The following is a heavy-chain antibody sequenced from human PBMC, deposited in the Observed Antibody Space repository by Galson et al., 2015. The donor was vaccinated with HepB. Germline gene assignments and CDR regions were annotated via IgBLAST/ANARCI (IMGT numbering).Heavy chain of an antibody. CDR3: ARGLDSPGIAVD. Sequence: SLRLSCAASGFTFSGYAMHWVRQAPGKGLEWVTLISYDGSGKYYADSVKGRFTISRDNSRNTLYLQMNSPRAEDTAVYYCARGLDSPGIAVDWGPGTLVTVSS. CDR1: GFTFSGYA. V-gene: IGHV3-30*04. D-gene: IGHD6-19*01. CDR2: ISYDGSGK. J-gene: IGHJ4*02.